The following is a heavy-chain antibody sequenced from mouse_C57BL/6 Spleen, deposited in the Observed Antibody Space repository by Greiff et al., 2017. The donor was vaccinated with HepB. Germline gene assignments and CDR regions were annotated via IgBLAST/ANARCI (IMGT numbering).Heavy chain of an antibody. V-gene: IGHV1-54*01. J-gene: IGHJ3*01. CDR3: ARAYDYDPFAY. CDR2: INPGSGGT. Sequence: QVQLQQSGAELVRPGTSVKVSCKASGYAFTNYLIEWVKQRPGQGLEWSGVINPGSGGTNYNEKFKGKATLTADKSSSTAYMQLSSLTSEDSAVYFCARAYDYDPFAYWGQGTLVTVSA. D-gene: IGHD2-4*01. CDR1: GYAFTNYL.